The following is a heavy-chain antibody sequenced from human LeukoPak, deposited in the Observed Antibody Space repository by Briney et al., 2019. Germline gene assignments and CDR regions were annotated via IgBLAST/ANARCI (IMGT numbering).Heavy chain of an antibody. Sequence: KPGGSLRLSCAASGFTFSNAWMSWVRQAPGKGLEWVGRIKSKTDGATTEYAAPVKGRFTISRDDSKNTLYLQMNSRKTEDTAVYYCTTGLYDYDSGSYSFPWGQGTQVTVSS. CDR1: GFTFSNAW. D-gene: IGHD3-10*01. CDR3: TTGLYDYDSGSYSFP. J-gene: IGHJ5*02. V-gene: IGHV3-15*01. CDR2: IKSKTDGATT.